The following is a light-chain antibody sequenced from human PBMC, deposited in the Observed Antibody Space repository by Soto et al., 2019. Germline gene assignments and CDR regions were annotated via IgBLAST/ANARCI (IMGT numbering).Light chain of an antibody. CDR1: QSVLSGSNNRNS. CDR3: EQYYSSPYT. CDR2: WAS. V-gene: IGKV4-1*01. Sequence: DIVMTQSPDSLAVSLGERATINCKSSQSVLSGSNNRNSLAWYQQRPGQSPKLLIYWASTRESGVPDRFSGSGSGTDFTLTISSLQAEDVAVYYGEQYYSSPYTFGQGTKLEIK. J-gene: IGKJ2*01.